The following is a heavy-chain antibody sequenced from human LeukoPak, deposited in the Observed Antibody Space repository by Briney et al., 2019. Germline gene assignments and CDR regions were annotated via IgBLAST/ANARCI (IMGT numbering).Heavy chain of an antibody. D-gene: IGHD5-24*01. V-gene: IGHV5-51*01. Sequence: PGESLKISCKGSGYSFSNYWIGWVRQTPGKGLGWMGFIYPRDSRTTYSPSFQGQVTISVDRSINTAYIQCSSLKASDTAIYYCAEGGDGRDFLLYWGQGSLVTVSS. CDR3: AEGGDGRDFLLY. J-gene: IGHJ4*02. CDR2: IYPRDSRT. CDR1: GYSFSNYW.